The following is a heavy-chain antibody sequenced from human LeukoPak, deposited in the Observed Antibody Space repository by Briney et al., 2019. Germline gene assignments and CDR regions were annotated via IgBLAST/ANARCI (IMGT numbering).Heavy chain of an antibody. CDR3: ARGGGRHVEY. D-gene: IGHD3-16*01. V-gene: IGHV3-7*05. Sequence: GGSLRLSCAASGFTFSNYDMHWVRQAPGKGLEWVANIKEDGSEKNYVDSVKGRFTISRDNAKNSLYLQMNILRAEDTAVYYCARGGGRHVEYWGQGNLVTVSS. CDR1: GFTFSNYD. CDR2: IKEDGSEK. J-gene: IGHJ4*02.